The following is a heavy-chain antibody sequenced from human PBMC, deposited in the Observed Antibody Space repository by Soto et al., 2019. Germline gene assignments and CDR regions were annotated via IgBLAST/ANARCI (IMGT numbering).Heavy chain of an antibody. CDR2: IYWDDDK. J-gene: IGHJ4*02. Sequence: QITLNESGPTLVKPTQTLTLTCTFSGFSLTTRGVGVGWIRQSPGKAPEWLALIYWDDDKRYSPSLKSRLTITKDTSKNQVVLTMANLDPADTATYYCAHRVLRTVFGLVTTTAIYFDFWGQGTPVAVSS. CDR1: GFSLTTRGVG. CDR3: AHRVLRTVFGLVTTTAIYFDF. D-gene: IGHD3-3*01. V-gene: IGHV2-5*02.